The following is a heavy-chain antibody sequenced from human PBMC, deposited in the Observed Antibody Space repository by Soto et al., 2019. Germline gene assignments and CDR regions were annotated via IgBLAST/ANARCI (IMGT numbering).Heavy chain of an antibody. CDR2: IFSNDEK. J-gene: IGHJ6*02. CDR1: GFSLSNARMG. D-gene: IGHD2-2*02. Sequence: QVTLKESGPVLVKPTETLTLTCTVSGFSLSNARMGVSWIRQPPGKALEWLAHIFSNDEKSYSTSLKSSLTISKDTSKSQVVLTKTNMDPVDTATYYCARMGEDRCISTSCYSYYYYGMDVWGQGTTVTVSS. V-gene: IGHV2-26*01. CDR3: ARMGEDRCISTSCYSYYYYGMDV.